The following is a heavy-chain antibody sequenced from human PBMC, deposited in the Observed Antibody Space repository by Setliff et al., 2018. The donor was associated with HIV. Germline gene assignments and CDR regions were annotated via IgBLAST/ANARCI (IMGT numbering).Heavy chain of an antibody. Sequence: GASVKVSCKASGGTFSRYSITWIRQAPGQRLEWMGGIIPIFGTANYAQKFQGRLTITADKSTNTAYMELRSLRSEDTAVYYCARDSLPPPQQYYDFWSGLDYWGQGTLVTVSS. CDR2: IIPIFGTA. D-gene: IGHD3-3*01. CDR1: GGTFSRYS. CDR3: ARDSLPPPQQYYDFWSGLDY. J-gene: IGHJ4*02. V-gene: IGHV1-69*06.